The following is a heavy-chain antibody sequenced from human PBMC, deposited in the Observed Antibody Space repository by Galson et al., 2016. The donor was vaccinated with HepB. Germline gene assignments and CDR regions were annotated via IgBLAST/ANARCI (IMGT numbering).Heavy chain of an antibody. J-gene: IGHJ6*03. CDR2: LWYDGSNK. CDR3: ARGGTYCGGDCYYYMDV. V-gene: IGHV3-33*01. Sequence: SLRLSCAASGFTSFTYGMHWVRQAPGKGLEWVAVLWYDGSNKYCADSVKGRFAISRDNSKNTLYLQMNSLRAEDTAVYYCARGGTYCGGDCYYYMDVWGKGTTVTVSS. D-gene: IGHD2-21*01. CDR1: GFTSFTYG.